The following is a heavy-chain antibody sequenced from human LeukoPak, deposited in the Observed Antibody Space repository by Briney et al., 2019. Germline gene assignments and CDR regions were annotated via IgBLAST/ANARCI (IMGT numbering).Heavy chain of an antibody. Sequence: GGSLRLSCAASGLTFSSYWMHWVRQAPGKGLEWVAKIKQDGSETYYVDSVKGRFSISRDNAKNSLYLQMNSLRAEDTAMYYCASPSYSGGWYYLDYWGQGTLVTVSS. CDR3: ASPSYSGGWYYLDY. V-gene: IGHV3-7*01. D-gene: IGHD6-13*01. CDR1: GLTFSSYW. J-gene: IGHJ4*02. CDR2: IKQDGSET.